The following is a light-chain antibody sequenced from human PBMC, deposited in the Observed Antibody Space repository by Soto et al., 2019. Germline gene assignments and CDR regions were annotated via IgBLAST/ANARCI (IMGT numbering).Light chain of an antibody. V-gene: IGLV2-14*01. CDR1: SSDVGTYKY. CDR3: CSYTTTTSYV. J-gene: IGLJ1*01. Sequence: QSALTQPASVSGSPGQSITIAWTGTSSDVGTYKYVSWYQQHPGKAPKLMIYDVNNRPSGISDRFSGSKSGNTASLTISGLQAEDEADYYCCSYTTTTSYVFGTGTKLTVL. CDR2: DVN.